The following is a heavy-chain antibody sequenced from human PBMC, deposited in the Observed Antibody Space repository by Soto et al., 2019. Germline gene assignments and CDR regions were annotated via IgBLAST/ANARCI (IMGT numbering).Heavy chain of an antibody. D-gene: IGHD1-26*01. CDR2: MYQSGST. J-gene: IGHJ4*02. CDR3: ARDLYRDGDNGGFFDY. V-gene: IGHV4-38-2*02. Sequence: SETLSLTCGASGFSVSSGYFWGWIRQPPGKGLEWIGSMYQSGSTYYNPSLKSRVTISLDTSKNQFSLRLTSVSAADTAVYYCARDLYRDGDNGGFFDYWGQGTLVTGSA. CDR1: GFSVSSGYF.